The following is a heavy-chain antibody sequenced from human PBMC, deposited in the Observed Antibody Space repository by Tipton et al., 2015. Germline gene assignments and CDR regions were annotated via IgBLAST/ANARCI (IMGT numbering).Heavy chain of an antibody. CDR1: SDSISKYY. V-gene: IGHV4-59*08. D-gene: IGHD1-1*01. CDR3: ARHGAGTTIIDY. J-gene: IGHJ4*02. Sequence: TLSLTCSVSSDSISKYYWSWIRQPPGKELEWIGYIQYSGSTNYNPSLKSRVTISVDTSKNQFSLRLNSVTAADTVVYYCARHGAGTTIIDYWGQGTLVTVSS. CDR2: IQYSGST.